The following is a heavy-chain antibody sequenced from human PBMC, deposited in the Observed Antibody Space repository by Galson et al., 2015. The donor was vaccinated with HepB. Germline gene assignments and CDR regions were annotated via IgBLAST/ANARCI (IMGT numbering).Heavy chain of an antibody. J-gene: IGHJ4*02. CDR1: GFTFSGYW. D-gene: IGHD5-12*01. CDR2: ISHGGSEQ. Sequence: SLRLSCAASGFTFSGYWMRWVRQIPGQGLERVGKISHGGSEQYYVDTVKGRFTITRDNGKNSVYLQMHSLRADDTAVYYWATAVRGRAFDYWGQGTVVTVAS. CDR3: ATAVRGRAFDY. V-gene: IGHV3-7*03.